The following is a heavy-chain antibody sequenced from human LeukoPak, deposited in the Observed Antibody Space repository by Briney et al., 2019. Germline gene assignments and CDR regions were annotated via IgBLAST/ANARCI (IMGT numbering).Heavy chain of an antibody. Sequence: SETLSLTCTVSGGSISSGDYYWSWIRQPPGKGLEWIGEIYHSGSTNYNPSLKSRVTISVDKSKNQFSLKLSSVTAADTAVYYCARVNSSGWYDVFYFDYWGQGTLVTVSS. V-gene: IGHV4-39*07. CDR1: GGSISSGDYY. J-gene: IGHJ4*02. D-gene: IGHD6-19*01. CDR2: IYHSGST. CDR3: ARVNSSGWYDVFYFDY.